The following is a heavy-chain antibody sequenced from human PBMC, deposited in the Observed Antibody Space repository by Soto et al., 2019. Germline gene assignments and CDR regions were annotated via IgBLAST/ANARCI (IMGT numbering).Heavy chain of an antibody. V-gene: IGHV4-31*03. D-gene: IGHD2-15*01. J-gene: IGHJ5*02. CDR2: VYYSGST. CDR1: GGSLRSGDYY. Sequence: SETLSLTCTVSGGSLRSGDYYWTWIRLLPGKGLEWIGYVYYSGSTYYNPSLRSRATISVDTSVNQFSLKLNSVTAADTALYYCARAATPIGHWFEPWGQGSLVTVPS. CDR3: ARAATPIGHWFEP.